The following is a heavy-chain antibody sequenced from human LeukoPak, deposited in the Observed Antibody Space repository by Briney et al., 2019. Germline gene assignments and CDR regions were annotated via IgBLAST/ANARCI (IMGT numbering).Heavy chain of an antibody. CDR3: ARGAGVAATQDWFDP. Sequence: GASVKVSCTASGYTFTSYGISWVRQAPGQGLEWMGWISAYNGNTNYAQKLQGRVTMTTDTSTSTAYMELRSLRSDDTAVYYCARGAGVAATQDWFDPWGQGTLVTVSS. J-gene: IGHJ5*02. D-gene: IGHD2-15*01. CDR1: GYTFTSYG. CDR2: ISAYNGNT. V-gene: IGHV1-18*01.